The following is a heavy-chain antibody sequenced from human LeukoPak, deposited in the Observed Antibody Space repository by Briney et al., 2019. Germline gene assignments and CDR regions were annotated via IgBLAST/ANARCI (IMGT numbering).Heavy chain of an antibody. V-gene: IGHV4-59*01. Sequence: PSETLSLTCTVSGGSINTYYWSWIRQPPGKGLEWIGYIYYSGSTNYNPSLKSRVTISVDTSKNQFSLKLSSPTAADTAVYYCARHRGSGYPYFDYWGQGTLVTVSS. CDR1: GGSINTYY. CDR2: IYYSGST. J-gene: IGHJ4*02. D-gene: IGHD3-22*01. CDR3: ARHRGSGYPYFDY.